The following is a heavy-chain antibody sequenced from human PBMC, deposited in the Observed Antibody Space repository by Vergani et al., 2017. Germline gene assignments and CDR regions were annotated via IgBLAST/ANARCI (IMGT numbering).Heavy chain of an antibody. Sequence: QVQLQQSGPGLVKPSQTLSLTCAISGDSVSSNSAAWNWIRQSPSRGLEWLGRTYYRSKWYNDYAVSVKSRTTINPDTSKNQFSLQLNSVTAADTAVYYCARVARVNYYDSSGYNLFDPWGQGTLVTVSS. D-gene: IGHD3-22*01. V-gene: IGHV6-1*01. J-gene: IGHJ5*02. CDR1: GDSVSSNSAA. CDR3: ARVARVNYYDSSGYNLFDP. CDR2: TYYRSKWYN.